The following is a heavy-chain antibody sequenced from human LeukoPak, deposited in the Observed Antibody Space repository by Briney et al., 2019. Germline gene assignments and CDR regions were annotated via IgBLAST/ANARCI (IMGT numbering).Heavy chain of an antibody. CDR2: IIPILGIA. Sequence: ASVKVSCEASGGTFSSYAISWVRQAPGQGLEWMGRIIPILGIANYAQKFQGRVTITADKSTSTAYMELSSLRSEDTAVYYCATGIGTLWSGYYHDFWGQGPLVTVSS. D-gene: IGHD3-3*01. V-gene: IGHV1-69*04. J-gene: IGHJ4*02. CDR3: ATGIGTLWSGYYHDF. CDR1: GGTFSSYA.